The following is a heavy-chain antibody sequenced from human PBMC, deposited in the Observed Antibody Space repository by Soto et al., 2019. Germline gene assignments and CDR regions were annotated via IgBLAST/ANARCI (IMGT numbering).Heavy chain of an antibody. D-gene: IGHD3-10*01. V-gene: IGHV3-23*01. CDR2: ISGDGGST. J-gene: IGHJ4*02. Sequence: EVQLLESGGGLGQPGGSLRLSCAASGFTFSSYAMNWVRQAPGKGLEWVSIISGDGGSTNYADSVKGRFTISRDNSKNTLYLQMNSLRAEDTAVYYCAKGVWFGELFHWGQGTLVTVSS. CDR1: GFTFSSYA. CDR3: AKGVWFGELFH.